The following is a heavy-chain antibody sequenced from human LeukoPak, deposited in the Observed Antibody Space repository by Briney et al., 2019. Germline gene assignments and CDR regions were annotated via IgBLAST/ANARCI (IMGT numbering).Heavy chain of an antibody. CDR3: ARVRVDYGDYGMDV. J-gene: IGHJ6*02. V-gene: IGHV3-7*05. CDR2: IKQDASEI. D-gene: IGHD4-17*01. CDR1: GFRLGSYW. Sequence: GGSLRLSCAASGFRLGSYWMSWVRQAPGKGLEWVANIKQDASEIYYVDSVKGRFTISRDNAKNSLYLQMNSLRAEDTAVYYCARVRVDYGDYGMDVWGQGTTVTVSS.